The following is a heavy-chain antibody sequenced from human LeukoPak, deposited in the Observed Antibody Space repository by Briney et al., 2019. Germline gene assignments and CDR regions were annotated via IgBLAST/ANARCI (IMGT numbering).Heavy chain of an antibody. CDR2: IYSGGST. CDR1: GFTVSSNY. Sequence: GGSLRLSCAASGFTVSSNYMSWVRQAPGKGLEWVSVIYSGGSTYYADSVKGRFTISRDNSKNTLYFQMNSLRAEDTAVYYCARGYSGYDPPDYWGQGTLVTVSS. V-gene: IGHV3-53*01. CDR3: ARGYSGYDPPDY. J-gene: IGHJ4*02. D-gene: IGHD5-12*01.